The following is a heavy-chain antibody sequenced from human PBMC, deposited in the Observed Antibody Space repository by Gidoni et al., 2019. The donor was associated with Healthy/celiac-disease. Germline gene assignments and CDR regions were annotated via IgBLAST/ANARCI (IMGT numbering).Heavy chain of an antibody. J-gene: IGHJ4*02. D-gene: IGHD3-22*01. Sequence: QVQLVESGGGVVQPGRSLRLSCAASGFTFSSYAMHWVRQAPGKGLEWVAVISYDGSNKYYADSVKGRFTISRDNSKNTLYLQMNSLRAEDTAVYYCARGVVSTYYYDSEQLFDYWGQGTLVTVSS. CDR1: GFTFSSYA. V-gene: IGHV3-30-3*01. CDR3: ARGVVSTYYYDSEQLFDY. CDR2: ISYDGSNK.